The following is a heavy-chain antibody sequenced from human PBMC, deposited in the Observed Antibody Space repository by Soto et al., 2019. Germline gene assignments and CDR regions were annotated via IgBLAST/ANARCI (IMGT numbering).Heavy chain of an antibody. D-gene: IGHD2-21*02. V-gene: IGHV3-30*03. Sequence: QVQLVESGGGVVHPGRSLRLSCAASGFTLSSYGMHWVRQSPGKGLEWVAAISYDGAVRNYADSVKGRFTISRDTSNNTVYLQMNSLRAEDTAVYFCARVMCGDCSSYYYYSMDVWGQGTTVTVSS. CDR1: GFTLSSYG. CDR3: ARVMCGDCSSYYYYSMDV. CDR2: ISYDGAVR. J-gene: IGHJ6*02.